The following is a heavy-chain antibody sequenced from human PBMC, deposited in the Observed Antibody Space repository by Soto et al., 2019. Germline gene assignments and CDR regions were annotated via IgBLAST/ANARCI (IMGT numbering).Heavy chain of an antibody. CDR1: GASLSSGSYY. V-gene: IGHV4-61*01. J-gene: IGHJ5*02. D-gene: IGHD4-4*01. Sequence: PSETLSLTCTVSGASLSSGSYYWGWIRQPPGKGLEWVGYMYYSGTTQYNPSLKSRVTISVDTSQNLFSLKLSSVTAADTAVYYCARDSGNSYNWFDPWGQGTLVTVSS. CDR2: MYYSGTT. CDR3: ARDSGNSYNWFDP.